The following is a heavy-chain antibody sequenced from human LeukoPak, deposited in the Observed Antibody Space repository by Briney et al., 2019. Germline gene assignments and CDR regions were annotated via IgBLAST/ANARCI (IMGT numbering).Heavy chain of an antibody. Sequence: GGSLRLSCAASGFTFSSYAMHWVRQAPGKGLEYVSAISSNGGSTYYANSVKGRFTISRDNSKTTLYLQMGSLRAEDMAVYYCAAYDSSDAFDIWGQGTMVTVSS. D-gene: IGHD3-3*01. V-gene: IGHV3-64*01. CDR1: GFTFSSYA. CDR3: AAYDSSDAFDI. CDR2: ISSNGGST. J-gene: IGHJ3*02.